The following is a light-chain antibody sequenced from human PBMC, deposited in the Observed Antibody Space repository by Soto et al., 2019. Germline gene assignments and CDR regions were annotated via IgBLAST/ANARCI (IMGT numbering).Light chain of an antibody. Sequence: QTSLTKPASLSGSPGQSITISCTGTSRDVGDYNYVSWYQQLPGKAPKVMIYEVSNRPSGVSNRFSGSKSGITASLTISGLQAEDEADYYCSSYTSSSTYVFGTGPKVTV. J-gene: IGLJ1*01. CDR1: SRDVGDYNY. V-gene: IGLV2-14*01. CDR2: EVS. CDR3: SSYTSSSTYV.